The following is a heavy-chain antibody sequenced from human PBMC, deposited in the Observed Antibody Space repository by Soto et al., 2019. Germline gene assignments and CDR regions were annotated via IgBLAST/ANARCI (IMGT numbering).Heavy chain of an antibody. CDR2: IYYSGST. V-gene: IGHV4-39*01. J-gene: IGHJ5*02. CDR3: ATRGPNYDFWSGRQWSWFDP. CDR1: GCSISISSYY. Sequence: SDTLSLTCTVSGCSISISSYYWCWILQPPGKGLEWIGSIYYSGSTYYNPSLKSRVTISVDASKNQFSLKLSSVTAADTAVYYCATRGPNYDFWSGRQWSWFDPWGQGTLVTVSS. D-gene: IGHD3-3*01.